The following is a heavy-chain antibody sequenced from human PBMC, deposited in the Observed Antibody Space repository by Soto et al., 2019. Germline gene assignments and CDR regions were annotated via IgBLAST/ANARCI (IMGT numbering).Heavy chain of an antibody. Sequence: QVQLVESGGGVVQPGRSLRLSCAASGFTFSSYAMHWVRQAPGKGLEWVAVISYDGSNKYYADSVKGRFTISRDNSKNPLYLQLNSLRAEDTAVYYCARDSGSYDSSGPYFDYWGQGTLVTVSS. V-gene: IGHV3-30-3*01. CDR3: ARDSGSYDSSGPYFDY. J-gene: IGHJ4*02. D-gene: IGHD3-22*01. CDR1: GFTFSSYA. CDR2: ISYDGSNK.